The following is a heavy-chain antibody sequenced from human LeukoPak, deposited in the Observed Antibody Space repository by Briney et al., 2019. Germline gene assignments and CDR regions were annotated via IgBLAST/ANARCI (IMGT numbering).Heavy chain of an antibody. V-gene: IGHV3-23*01. CDR1: GFTFSSYA. D-gene: IGHD2-2*01. CDR3: AKVRSPCAITSRYYDAFDL. CDR2: ISGSGGST. Sequence: GGSLRLSCAASGFTFSSYAMSWVRQAPGKGLEWVSAISGSGGSTYYADSVKGRFTISRDNSKNTLYLQINSLRAEDTAVYSCAKVRSPCAITSRYYDAFDLWGQGTMVTVSS. J-gene: IGHJ3*01.